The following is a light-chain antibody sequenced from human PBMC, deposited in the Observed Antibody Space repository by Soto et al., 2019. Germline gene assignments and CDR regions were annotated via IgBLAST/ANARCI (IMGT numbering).Light chain of an antibody. J-gene: IGKJ1*01. CDR3: QQYNNYSWT. Sequence: DIQMTQSPSTLSASVGDRVTITCRASQSLSGWLAWYQQKPGKAPKLLIYDVSSLESGVPSRFSGSGSGTEFTLAIISLQPDDFATYYCQQYNNYSWTFGQGTKVDIK. CDR2: DVS. V-gene: IGKV1-5*01. CDR1: QSLSGW.